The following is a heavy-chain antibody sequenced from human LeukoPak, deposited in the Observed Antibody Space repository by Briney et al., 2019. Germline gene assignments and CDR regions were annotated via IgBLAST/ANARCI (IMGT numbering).Heavy chain of an antibody. V-gene: IGHV4-34*01. J-gene: IGHJ4*02. CDR3: ARDGPYYYDSSGYSPSFDY. Sequence: SETLSLICAVYGGSFSGYYWSWIRQPPGKGLEWIGEINHSGSTNYNPSLKSRVTISVDTSKNQFSLKLSSVTAADTAVYYCARDGPYYYDSSGYSPSFDYWGQGTLVTVSS. D-gene: IGHD3-22*01. CDR1: GGSFSGYY. CDR2: INHSGST.